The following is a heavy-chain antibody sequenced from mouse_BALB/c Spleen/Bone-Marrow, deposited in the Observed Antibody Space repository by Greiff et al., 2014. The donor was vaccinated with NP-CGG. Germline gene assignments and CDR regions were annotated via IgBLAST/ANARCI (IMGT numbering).Heavy chain of an antibody. CDR1: GFYFSGYW. D-gene: IGHD1-2*01. V-gene: IGHV4-1*02. CDR3: ARLHSSGYFAY. J-gene: IGHJ3*01. CDR2: INPGSSTI. Sequence: EVKLMESGGGLVQPGGSLKLSCAASGFYFSGYWMSWVRQAPGKGLEWIGEINPGSSTINYTPSLKDKFIISRDNAKNTLYLQMSKVRSEDTALYYCARLHSSGYFAYWGQGTLVTVSA.